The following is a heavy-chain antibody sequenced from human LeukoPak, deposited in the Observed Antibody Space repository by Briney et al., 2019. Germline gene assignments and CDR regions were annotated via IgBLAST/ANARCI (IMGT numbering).Heavy chain of an antibody. V-gene: IGHV3-30*03. CDR2: ISYDGSNK. CDR3: AREGGIAAAVIDY. J-gene: IGHJ4*02. Sequence: PGRSLRLSCAASGFTFSSYGMHWVRQAPGKGLEWVAGISYDGSNKYYADSVKGRFTISRDNSKNTLYLQMNSLRAEDTAVYYCAREGGIAAAVIDYWGQGTLVTVSS. D-gene: IGHD6-13*01. CDR1: GFTFSSYG.